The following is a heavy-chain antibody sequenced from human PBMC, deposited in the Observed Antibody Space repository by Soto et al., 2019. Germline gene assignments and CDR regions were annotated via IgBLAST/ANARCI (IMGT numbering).Heavy chain of an antibody. V-gene: IGHV4-59*01. J-gene: IGHJ4*02. CDR1: GASIKSYY. D-gene: IGHD2-15*01. CDR2: MYYSGTT. Sequence: QVQLQESGPGLVKPLETLSLTCTVSGASIKSYYWNWMRQPPGKGLEWIGNMYYSGTTNYNPSLQSRVNLSVDTSKNQFSLKLTSVTAADTAVYYCAAAYDYWGQGTLVTVSS. CDR3: AAAYDY.